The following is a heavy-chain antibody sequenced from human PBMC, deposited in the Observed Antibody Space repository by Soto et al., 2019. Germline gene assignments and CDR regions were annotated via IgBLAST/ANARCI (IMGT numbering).Heavy chain of an antibody. Sequence: QVQFMQSGAEVKKPGASVKVSCKASGYTFNSHAIHWVRQAPGQRPEWMGWINAGNGNTYYSEKFEGRVTFTRDTAASTVNMELTSLTYEDTAIYYCGRDQSGIGYYVDWFDPWGQGTLVTVSS. D-gene: IGHD3-10*02. CDR1: GYTFNSHA. V-gene: IGHV1-3*01. CDR3: GRDQSGIGYYVDWFDP. J-gene: IGHJ5*02. CDR2: INAGNGNT.